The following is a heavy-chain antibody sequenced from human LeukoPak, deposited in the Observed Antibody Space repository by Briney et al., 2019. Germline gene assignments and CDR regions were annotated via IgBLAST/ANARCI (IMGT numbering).Heavy chain of an antibody. CDR1: GFTFSDYY. V-gene: IGHV3-7*01. CDR3: ARDNAGLETYLFDY. Sequence: PGGSLRLSCAASGFTFSDYYMSWVRQAPGKGLEWVANIKQDGSEKYYVDSVKGRFTISRDNAKNSLYLQMNSLRAEDTAVYYCARDNAGLETYLFDYWGQGTLVTVSS. J-gene: IGHJ4*02. D-gene: IGHD2/OR15-2a*01. CDR2: IKQDGSEK.